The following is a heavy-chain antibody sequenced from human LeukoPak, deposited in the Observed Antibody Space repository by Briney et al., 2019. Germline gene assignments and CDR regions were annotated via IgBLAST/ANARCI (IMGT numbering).Heavy chain of an antibody. CDR2: ISGSGGST. CDR3: GKIWAPVYNDFWSDYSPYYFDY. D-gene: IGHD3-3*01. V-gene: IGHV3-23*01. J-gene: IGHJ4*02. Sequence: GGSLRLSCAASGFSFKDYYFSWIRQAPGKGLEWVSTISGSGGSTYYADSVKGRFTIFRDNSKNTLYLQVNSLRAEDTAVYYCGKIWAPVYNDFWSDYSPYYFDYWGQGTLVTVSS. CDR1: GFSFKDYY.